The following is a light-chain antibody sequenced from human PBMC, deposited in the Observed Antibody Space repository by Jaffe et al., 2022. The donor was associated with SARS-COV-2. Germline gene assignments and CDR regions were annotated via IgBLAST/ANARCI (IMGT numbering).Light chain of an antibody. CDR2: SHN. J-gene: IGLJ3*02. CDR3: ASWDDSLRGVV. Sequence: QSVLTQSPSASGAPGQRVTITCSGSASNIGSNTVNWYQQLPGTAPKLLINSHNQRPSGVPDRFSGSKSGSSASLAISGLQSEDEADYYCASWDDSLRGVVFGGGTKVTFL. V-gene: IGLV1-44*01. CDR1: ASNIGSNT.